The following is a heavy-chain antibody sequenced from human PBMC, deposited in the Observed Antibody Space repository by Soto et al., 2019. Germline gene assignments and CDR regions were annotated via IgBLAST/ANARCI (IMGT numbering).Heavy chain of an antibody. CDR1: RGSFNAYS. CDR2: IDHSGST. D-gene: IGHD5-18*01. CDR3: ARGLRYAGMDV. Sequence: SETLSLTCAVHRGSFNAYSWTWIRQPPGKGLEWIGEIDHSGSTTYNPSLKSRIIMSVDTAKNQFSLNVSSMTAADTALYYGARGLRYAGMDVGGQGTTVTVSS. J-gene: IGHJ6*02. V-gene: IGHV4-34*01.